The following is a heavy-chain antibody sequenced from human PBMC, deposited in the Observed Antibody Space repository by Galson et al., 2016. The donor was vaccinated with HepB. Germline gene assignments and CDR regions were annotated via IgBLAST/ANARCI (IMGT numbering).Heavy chain of an antibody. CDR1: GFTFIGYA. CDR2: ISDSGTGT. V-gene: IGHV3-23*01. CDR3: ARNKEVGLRTEWAY. D-gene: IGHD1-26*01. J-gene: IGHJ4*02. Sequence: SLRLSCAASGFTFIGYAMSWVRQAPGKGLEWVSGISDSGTGTWYADSVKGRFTISRDNSKNTVYLQMNNVRVEDTAVYYCARNKEVGLRTEWAYWGQGTLVTVSS.